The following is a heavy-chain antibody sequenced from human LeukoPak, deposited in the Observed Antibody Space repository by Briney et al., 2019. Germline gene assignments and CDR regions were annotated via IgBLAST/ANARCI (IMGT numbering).Heavy chain of an antibody. CDR3: ARRRVDTAMVGAFDI. V-gene: IGHV4-59*12. CDR1: GGSISNYY. J-gene: IGHJ3*02. CDR2: IYYSGST. Sequence: SETLSLTCTVSGGSISNYYWSWIRQPPGKGLEWIGYIYYSGSTNYNPSLKSRVTISVDTSKNQFSLKLSSVTAADTAVYYCARRRVDTAMVGAFDIWGQGTMVTVSS. D-gene: IGHD5-18*01.